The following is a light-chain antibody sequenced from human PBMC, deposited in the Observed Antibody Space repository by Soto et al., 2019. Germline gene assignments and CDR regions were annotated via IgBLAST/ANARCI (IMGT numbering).Light chain of an antibody. CDR3: QQYGSSPYT. V-gene: IGKV3-20*01. J-gene: IGKJ2*01. CDR2: GAS. Sequence: EMVLTQSPATLSLSPGERATLSCRASQSVSSSYLAWYQQKPGQAPRLLIYGASSRATGIPDRFSGSGSGTDFTLTISRLEPEDFAVYYCQQYGSSPYTFGQGTKVDSK. CDR1: QSVSSSY.